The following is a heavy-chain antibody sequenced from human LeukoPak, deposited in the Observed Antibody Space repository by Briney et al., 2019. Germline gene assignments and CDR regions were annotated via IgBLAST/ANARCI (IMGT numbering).Heavy chain of an antibody. Sequence: SETLSLTCTVSGGSISSSSYYWGWIRPPPGKGLEWIGSIYYSGSTYYNPSLKSRVTISVDTSKNQFSLKLSPVTAADTAVYYCASWGWGDIVVVPAATDAFDIWGQGTMVTVSS. CDR1: GGSISSSSYY. D-gene: IGHD2-2*01. V-gene: IGHV4-39*01. CDR2: IYYSGST. J-gene: IGHJ3*02. CDR3: ASWGWGDIVVVPAATDAFDI.